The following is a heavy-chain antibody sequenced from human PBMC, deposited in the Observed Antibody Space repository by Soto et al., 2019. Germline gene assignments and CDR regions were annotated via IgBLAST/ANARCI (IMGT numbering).Heavy chain of an antibody. CDR2: ISAYNGNT. V-gene: IGHV1-18*01. D-gene: IGHD2-2*01. CDR1: GYTFTSYG. J-gene: IGHJ6*02. Sequence: QVQLVQSGAEVKKPGASVKVSCKASGYTFTSYGISWVRQAPGQGLEWMGWISAYNGNTNYAQKLQGRVTMTTDTYTSTAYMELRSLRSDDTAVYCCARDPIVVGPAVGGYGMDVWGQGTTVTGSS. CDR3: ARDPIVVGPAVGGYGMDV.